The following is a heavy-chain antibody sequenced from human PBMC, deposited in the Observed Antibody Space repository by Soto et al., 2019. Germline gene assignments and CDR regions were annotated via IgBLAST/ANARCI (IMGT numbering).Heavy chain of an antibody. CDR1: GFTFSSYA. D-gene: IGHD6-19*01. Sequence: EVQLLESGGGLVQPGGSLRLSCAASGFTFSSYAMSWVRQAPGKGLEWVSAISGSGISTYYADSVKGRFTITRDNSKNALYLQMNSLRAEDTAVYYCAKEYEYSSGWERIDYWGQGTLGTGAS. CDR2: ISGSGIST. V-gene: IGHV3-23*01. CDR3: AKEYEYSSGWERIDY. J-gene: IGHJ4*02.